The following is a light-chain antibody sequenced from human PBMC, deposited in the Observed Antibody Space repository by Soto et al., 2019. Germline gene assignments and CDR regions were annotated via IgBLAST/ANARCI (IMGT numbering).Light chain of an antibody. V-gene: IGKV3-11*01. J-gene: IGKJ2*01. CDR3: QQRSNWPYT. CDR1: QSVSSY. CDR2: DAS. Sequence: EIVLTQSPATLYFSPGERATLSCRASQSVSSYLAWYQQKPRQAPRLLIYDASNRATGIPARFSGSGSGTDFTLTISSLDPEDLAVYYCQQRSNWPYTFGQGTTLEIK.